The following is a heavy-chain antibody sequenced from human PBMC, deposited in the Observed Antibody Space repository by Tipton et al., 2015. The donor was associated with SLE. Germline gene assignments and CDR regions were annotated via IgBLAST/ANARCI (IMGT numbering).Heavy chain of an antibody. V-gene: IGHV4-61*02. CDR2: IYSSGST. Sequence: TLSLTCTVSGVSIASGTHYWSWIRQPAGKGLEWIGRIYSSGSTNYNPSLKSRVTLPVDTSKNQFSLKLTSVTAADTAVYYCARDLGRRYWFDPWGQGTLVTVSS. CDR3: ARDLGRRYWFDP. CDR1: GVSIASGTHY. J-gene: IGHJ5*02.